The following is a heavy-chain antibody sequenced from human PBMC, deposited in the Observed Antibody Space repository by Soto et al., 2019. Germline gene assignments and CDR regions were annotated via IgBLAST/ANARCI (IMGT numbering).Heavy chain of an antibody. CDR3: ARDIGEMSAV. J-gene: IGHJ4*02. Sequence: GGSLRLSCTGSGFAFSSSTMTWVRQGPGKGLEWVSSISSSSSYIYCADSLKGRFTISRDNAKNSLYLQMNSLRAEDTAVYYCARDIGEMSAVWGQGTQVTVSS. V-gene: IGHV3-21*06. CDR1: GFAFSSST. CDR2: ISSSSSYI. D-gene: IGHD3-10*01.